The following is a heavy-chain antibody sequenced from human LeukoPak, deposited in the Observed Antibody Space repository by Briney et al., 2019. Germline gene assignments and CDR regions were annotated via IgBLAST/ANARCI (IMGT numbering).Heavy chain of an antibody. D-gene: IGHD1-26*01. V-gene: IGHV3-23*01. CDR3: ARDVFSGSYGWFDP. CDR2: ISGSGGST. J-gene: IGHJ5*02. Sequence: PGGSLRLSCAASGFTFTNYAMSWVRQAPGKGLEWVSAISGSGGSTYYADSVKGRFTISRDNSKNTLYLQMNSLRAEDTAVYYCARDVFSGSYGWFDPWGQGTLVTVSS. CDR1: GFTFTNYA.